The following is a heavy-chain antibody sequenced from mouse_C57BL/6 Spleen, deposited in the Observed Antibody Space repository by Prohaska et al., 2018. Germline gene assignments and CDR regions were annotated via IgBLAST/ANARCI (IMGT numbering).Heavy chain of an antibody. CDR3: TRSNYDGRSGSYLED. Sequence: GTELFRPRASVTLFFHASLYTFTDYAFHFVSQTPVPCLVLFLAIDPETGGTAYNQKFKGKAILTADKSSSTAYMELRSLTSDDAAVYYCTRSNYDGRSGSYLEDWGRGSTVAVST. CDR1: LYTFTDYA. J-gene: IGHJ1*03. D-gene: IGHD2-4*01. CDR2: IDPETGGT. V-gene: IGHV1-15*01.